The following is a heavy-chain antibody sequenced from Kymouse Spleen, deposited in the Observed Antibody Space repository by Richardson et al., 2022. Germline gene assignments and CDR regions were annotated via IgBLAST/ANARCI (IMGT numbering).Heavy chain of an antibody. Sequence: QVQLQQWGAGLLKPSETLSLTCAVYGGSFSGYYWSWIRQPPGKGLEWIGEINHSGSTNYNPSLKSRVTISVDTSKNQFSLKLSSVTAADTAVYYCARRYYGSGSYDAFDIWGQGTMVTVSS. CDR1: GGSFSGYY. CDR2: INHSGST. D-gene: IGHD3-10*01. CDR3: ARRYYGSGSYDAFDI. J-gene: IGHJ3*02. V-gene: IGHV4-34*01.